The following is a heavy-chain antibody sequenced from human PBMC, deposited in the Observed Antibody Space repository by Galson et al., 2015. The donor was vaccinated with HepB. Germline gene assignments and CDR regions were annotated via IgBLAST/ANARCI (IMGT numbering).Heavy chain of an antibody. D-gene: IGHD3-16*01. CDR1: GGSISSYY. J-gene: IGHJ6*02. CDR2: IYYSGST. Sequence: ETLSLTCTVSGGSISSYYWSWIRQPPGKGLEWIGYIYYSGSTNYNPSLKSRVTISVDTSKNQFSLKLSSVTAADTAVYYCAKVRRGWGMYYYYYYGMDVWGQGTTVTVSS. V-gene: IGHV4-59*01. CDR3: AKVRRGWGMYYYYYYGMDV.